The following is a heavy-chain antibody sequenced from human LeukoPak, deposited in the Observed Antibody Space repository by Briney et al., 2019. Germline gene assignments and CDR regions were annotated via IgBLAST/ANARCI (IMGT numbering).Heavy chain of an antibody. Sequence: ASVKVSCKASGYTFTSYGVSWVRQAPGQSLEWLGWISAYNGNTYYAENFQARVTMTTDTSTSTAYMELRSLKSDDTAVYYCARDVFCSGSSCLRDAFDIWGQGTKVTVSS. V-gene: IGHV1-18*01. CDR1: GYTFTSYG. D-gene: IGHD2-15*01. J-gene: IGHJ3*02. CDR2: ISAYNGNT. CDR3: ARDVFCSGSSCLRDAFDI.